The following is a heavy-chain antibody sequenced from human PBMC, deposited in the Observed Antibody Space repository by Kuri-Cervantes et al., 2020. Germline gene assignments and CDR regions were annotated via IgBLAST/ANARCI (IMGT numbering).Heavy chain of an antibody. CDR3: AKGVVAAKRAPTRERGSTTLAYNWFDP. D-gene: IGHD2-15*01. J-gene: IGHJ5*02. CDR1: GYTFTGYY. CDR2: INPNSGGT. V-gene: IGHV1-2*02. Sequence: ASVKVSCKASGYTFTGYYMHWVRQAPGQGLEWMGWINPNSGGTNYAQKFRGRVTMTRDTSISTAYMELSSLRSEDTAVYYCAKGVVAAKRAPTRERGSTTLAYNWFDPWGQGTLVTVSS.